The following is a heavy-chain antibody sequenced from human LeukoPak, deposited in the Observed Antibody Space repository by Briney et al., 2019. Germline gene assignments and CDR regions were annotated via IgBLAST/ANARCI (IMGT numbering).Heavy chain of an antibody. CDR2: IIPILGIA. Sequence: ASVKVSCKASGYTFTSYGISWVRQAPGQGLEWMGRIIPILGIANYAQKFQGRVTITADKSTSTAYMELSSLRSEDTAVYYCARVPWFGEEPQRAFDIWGQGTMVTVSS. V-gene: IGHV1-69*04. CDR3: ARVPWFGEEPQRAFDI. D-gene: IGHD3-10*01. J-gene: IGHJ3*02. CDR1: GYTFTSYG.